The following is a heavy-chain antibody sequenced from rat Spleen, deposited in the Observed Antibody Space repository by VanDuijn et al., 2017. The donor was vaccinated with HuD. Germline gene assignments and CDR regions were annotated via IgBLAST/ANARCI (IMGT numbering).Heavy chain of an antibody. Sequence: EVQLVESGGGLVQPGRSMKLSCAASGFTFSNSYMAWVRQAPGKGLEWVASITNTGGSTYYPDSVKGRFTISRDNAKSTLYLQINSLRSEDTATYYCTRDDGSYYYPFDYWGQGVMVTVSS. CDR2: ITNTGGST. D-gene: IGHD1-12*02. CDR3: TRDDGSYYYPFDY. V-gene: IGHV5-31*01. J-gene: IGHJ2*01. CDR1: GFTFSNSY.